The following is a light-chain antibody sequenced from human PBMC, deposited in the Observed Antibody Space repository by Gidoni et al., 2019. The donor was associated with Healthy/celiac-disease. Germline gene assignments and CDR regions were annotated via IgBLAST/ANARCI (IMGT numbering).Light chain of an antibody. CDR2: YDD. V-gene: IGLV1-36*01. CDR1: SSNIGNNA. CDR3: AAWDASLNGRV. Sequence: QSVLTQPPSVSEAPRKRVTISCSGSSSNIGNNAVNWYQQLPGKAPKLLIYYDDLLPSGVSDRFSGSKSGTSASLAISGLQSEDEADYSCAAWDASLNGRVFGGGTKLTV. J-gene: IGLJ3*02.